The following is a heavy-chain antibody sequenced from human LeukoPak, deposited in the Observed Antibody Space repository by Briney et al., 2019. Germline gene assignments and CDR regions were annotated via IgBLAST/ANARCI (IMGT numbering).Heavy chain of an antibody. Sequence: GGSLRLSCTASGFSLMPRAMNWIRQAPGKGLEWVSTISGSAGDTVYADSVKGRFTISRDGSRMISLQMNFLRGEDTAVYYCARNRRNYYAEEVYFDYWGQGALVTVSS. V-gene: IGHV3-23*01. J-gene: IGHJ4*02. CDR1: GFSLMPRA. D-gene: IGHD3-10*01. CDR3: ARNRRNYYAEEVYFDY. CDR2: ISGSAGDT.